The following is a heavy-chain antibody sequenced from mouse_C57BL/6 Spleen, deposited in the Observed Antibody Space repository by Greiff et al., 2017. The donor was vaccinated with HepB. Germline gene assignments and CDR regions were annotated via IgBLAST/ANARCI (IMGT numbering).Heavy chain of an antibody. D-gene: IGHD1-1*01. CDR2: IWSGGST. CDR3: ARNSPHYYGSSYDWYFDV. J-gene: IGHJ1*03. Sequence: QVHVKQSGPGLVQPSQSLSITCTVSGFSLTSYGVHWVRQSPGKGLEWLGVIWSGGSTDYNAAFISRLSISKDKSKSQVFFKMNSLQANDTAIYYCARNSPHYYGSSYDWYFDVWGTGTTVTVSS. CDR1: GFSLTSYG. V-gene: IGHV2-2*02.